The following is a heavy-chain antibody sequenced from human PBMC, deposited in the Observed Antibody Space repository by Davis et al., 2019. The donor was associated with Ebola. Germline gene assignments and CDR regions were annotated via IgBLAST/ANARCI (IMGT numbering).Heavy chain of an antibody. V-gene: IGHV1-69*13. CDR1: GYTFTSYG. CDR2: IIPIFGTA. CDR3: AREILASSSWPNYYGMDV. J-gene: IGHJ6*02. D-gene: IGHD6-13*01. Sequence: SVKVSCKASGYTFTSYGISWVRQAPGQGLEWMGGIIPIFGTANYAQKFQGRVTITADESTSTAYMELSSLRSEDTAVYYCAREILASSSWPNYYGMDVWGQGPTVTVSS.